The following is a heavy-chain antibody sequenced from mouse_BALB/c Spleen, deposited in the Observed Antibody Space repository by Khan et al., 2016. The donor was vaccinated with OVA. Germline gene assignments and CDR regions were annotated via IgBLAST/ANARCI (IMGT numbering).Heavy chain of an antibody. CDR1: GFSLTSYG. CDR2: IWSGGST. D-gene: IGHD2-1*01. CDR3: ARTYFSYGNYGDYYTVDY. Sequence: QVQLQQSGPGLVQPSQSLSITCTVSGFSLTSYGVPWVRQSPGKGLEWLGVIWSGGSTDYNSAFISRLTISKDNSKSLVFFKTNSLPANDTAIYYCARTYFSYGNYGDYYTVDYWGQGTSVTVSS. V-gene: IGHV2-2*02. J-gene: IGHJ4*01.